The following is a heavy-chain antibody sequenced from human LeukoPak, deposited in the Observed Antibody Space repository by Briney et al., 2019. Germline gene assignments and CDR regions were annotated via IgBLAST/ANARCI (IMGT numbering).Heavy chain of an antibody. Sequence: GGSLRLSCAASTFTFSNYEMNWVRQAPGKGLEWISYISASGNPMFYADSVKGRFTISRDNAKNSLYLQMNSLRAEDTAIYYCAKDGGSGILYWGQGTLVTVSS. CDR1: TFTFSNYE. V-gene: IGHV3-48*03. D-gene: IGHD3-10*01. J-gene: IGHJ4*02. CDR2: ISASGNPM. CDR3: AKDGGSGILY.